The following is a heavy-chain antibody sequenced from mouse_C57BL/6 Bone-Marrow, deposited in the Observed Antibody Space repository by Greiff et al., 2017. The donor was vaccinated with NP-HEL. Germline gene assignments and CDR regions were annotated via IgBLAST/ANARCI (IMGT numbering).Heavy chain of an antibody. V-gene: IGHV5-17*01. CDR3: GGYVRGY. Sequence: EVKLQESGGGLVKPGGSLKLSCAASGFTFSDYGMHWVRQAPEKGLEWVAYISSGSSTIYYADTVKGRFTISRDNAKNTLFLQMTSLRSEDTAMYYCGGYVRGYWGQGTSVTVSS. J-gene: IGHJ4*01. D-gene: IGHD3-2*02. CDR1: GFTFSDYG. CDR2: ISSGSSTI.